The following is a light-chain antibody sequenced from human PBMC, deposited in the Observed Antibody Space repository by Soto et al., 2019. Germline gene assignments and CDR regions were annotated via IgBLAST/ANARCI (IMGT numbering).Light chain of an antibody. V-gene: IGKV3-20*01. CDR1: QSVTKNN. J-gene: IGKJ5*01. CDR3: QQYGGSPRYT. Sequence: IVLTQSPGTLSLSPRERATLSFSASQSVTKNNLNWYQQKPGQAPRLLIYGASNRATGIPDRFSGSGSGTDFTLTISNLEPEDFAVYYCQQYGGSPRYTFGQGTRLEIK. CDR2: GAS.